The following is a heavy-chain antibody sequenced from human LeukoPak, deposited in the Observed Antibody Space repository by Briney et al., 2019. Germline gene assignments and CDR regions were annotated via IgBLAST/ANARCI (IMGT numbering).Heavy chain of an antibody. Sequence: GASVKVSCKASGGTFSSYAISWVRQAPGQGLEWMGRIIPILGIANYAQKFQGRVTITADKSTSTAYMELSSLRSEDTAVYYCARDFTHYDYVWGSYFYYWGQGTLVTVSS. CDR3: ARDFTHYDYVWGSYFYY. J-gene: IGHJ4*02. CDR1: GGTFSSYA. V-gene: IGHV1-69*04. CDR2: IIPILGIA. D-gene: IGHD3-16*01.